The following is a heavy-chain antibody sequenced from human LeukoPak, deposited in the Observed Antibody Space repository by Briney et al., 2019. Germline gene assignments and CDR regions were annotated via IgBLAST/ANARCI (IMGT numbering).Heavy chain of an antibody. CDR3: ARETTVVTPGRSDVFDI. V-gene: IGHV4-59*11. CDR1: GGSISSHY. J-gene: IGHJ3*02. CDR2: IYYSGST. D-gene: IGHD4-23*01. Sequence: PSETLSLTCTVSGGSISSHYWNWIRQPPGKGLEWIGYIYYSGSTNYNPSLKSRVTISVDTSKNQFSLKLSSVTAADTAVYYCARETTVVTPGRSDVFDIWGQGAMVTVSS.